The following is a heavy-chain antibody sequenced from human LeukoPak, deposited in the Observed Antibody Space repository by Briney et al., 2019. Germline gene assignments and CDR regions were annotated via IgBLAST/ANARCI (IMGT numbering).Heavy chain of an antibody. CDR3: ARDKGGMSYFDY. CDR2: IYYSGST. V-gene: IGHV4-30-4*01. J-gene: IGHJ4*02. D-gene: IGHD1-26*01. Sequence: SQTLSLTCTVSGGSISSGDYYWSWIRQPPGKGLEWIGYIYYSGSTYYNPSLKSRVTISVDTSKNQFSLKLSSVTAADPAVYYCARDKGGMSYFDYWGQGTLVTVSS. CDR1: GGSISSGDYY.